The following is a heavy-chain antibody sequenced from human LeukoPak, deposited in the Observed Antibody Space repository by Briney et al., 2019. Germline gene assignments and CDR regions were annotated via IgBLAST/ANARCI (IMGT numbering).Heavy chain of an antibody. V-gene: IGHV1-18*01. CDR1: GYTFTRYG. CDR2: ISAYNGDT. D-gene: IGHD2-2*01. CDR3: ARPYCTSPSCDRHLDN. J-gene: IGHJ4*02. Sequence: GASVKVSCKASGYTFTRYGISWVRQAPGQGLEWMGWISAYNGDTNYAQKLQGRVTMTTDTSTSTAYMELRSLRSDDTAVYYCARPYCTSPSCDRHLDNWGQGTLVTVSS.